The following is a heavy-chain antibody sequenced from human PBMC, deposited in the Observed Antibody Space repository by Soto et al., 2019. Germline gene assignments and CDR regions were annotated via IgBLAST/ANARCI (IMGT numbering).Heavy chain of an antibody. J-gene: IGHJ4*02. D-gene: IGHD2-2*01. CDR1: GGSISSGGYY. V-gene: IGHV4-31*03. CDR3: ASLGYCSSTSCLYFDY. Sequence: QVQLQESGPGLVKPSQTLSLTCTVSGGSISSGGYYWSWIRQHPGKGLEWIGYIYYSGSTYYNPSLKRRVTISVDTSKNQFSLKLSSVTAADTAVYYCASLGYCSSTSCLYFDYWGQGTLVTVSS. CDR2: IYYSGST.